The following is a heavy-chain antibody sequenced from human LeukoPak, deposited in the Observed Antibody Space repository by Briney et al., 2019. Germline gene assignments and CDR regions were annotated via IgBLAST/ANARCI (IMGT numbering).Heavy chain of an antibody. D-gene: IGHD3-16*01. CDR1: GFTFSSYW. CDR3: ARGGGLDV. J-gene: IGHJ6*02. CDR2: INHNGNVN. Sequence: GGSLRLSCAASGFTFSSYWMNWARQAPGKGLEWVASINHNGNVNYYVDSVKGRFTISRDNAKNALYLQMSNLRAEDTAVYSCARGGGLDVWGQGATVTVSS. V-gene: IGHV3-7*03.